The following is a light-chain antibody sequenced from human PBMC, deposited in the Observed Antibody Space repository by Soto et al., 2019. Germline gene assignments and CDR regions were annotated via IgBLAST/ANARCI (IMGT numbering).Light chain of an antibody. CDR3: QSYDSSLSGYV. V-gene: IGLV1-40*01. CDR2: GNS. CDR1: SSNIGAGYD. J-gene: IGLJ1*01. Sequence: QSVLTQPPSVSGAAGQRVTISCTGSSSNIGAGYDVHWYQQLPGTAPKLPIYGNSNRPSGVPDRFSGSKSGTSASLAITGLQAEAEADYYCQSYDSSLSGYVFGTGTKVTVL.